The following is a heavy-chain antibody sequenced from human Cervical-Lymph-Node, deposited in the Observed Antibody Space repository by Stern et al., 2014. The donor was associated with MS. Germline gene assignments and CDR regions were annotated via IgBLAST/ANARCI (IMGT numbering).Heavy chain of an antibody. Sequence: QVTLKESGPALVKPTQTLTLTCTFSGFSLSTSGMCVSWIRQPPGKALEWLALIYWDENKYYSTSLKTRLTISKDTSKNQVVLTMTNMDPVDTATYYCARLPVAGTGDYYYGMDVWGQGTTVTVSS. CDR1: GFSLSTSGMC. CDR3: ARLPVAGTGDYYYGMDV. CDR2: IYWDENK. J-gene: IGHJ6*02. V-gene: IGHV2-70*01. D-gene: IGHD6-19*01.